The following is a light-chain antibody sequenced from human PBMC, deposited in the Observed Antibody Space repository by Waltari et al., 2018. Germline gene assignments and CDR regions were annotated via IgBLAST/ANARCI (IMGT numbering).Light chain of an antibody. J-gene: IGLJ3*02. CDR2: GVS. CDR1: YSDVGGYNY. Sequence: QSALTQPASVSGSPGQSITIPCTGSYSDVGGYNYLPWFQPHPGTAPRLMILGVSDRPSGVSNRFSGSKSGNTASLTISGLQAEDEAHYYCASYTSSYTWVFGGGTKLTVL. V-gene: IGLV2-14*03. CDR3: ASYTSSYTWV.